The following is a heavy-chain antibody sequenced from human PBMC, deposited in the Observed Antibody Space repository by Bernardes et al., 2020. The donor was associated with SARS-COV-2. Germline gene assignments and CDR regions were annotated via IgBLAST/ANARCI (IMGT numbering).Heavy chain of an antibody. CDR1: GGSFSSHY. Sequence: SETLSLTCAVFGGSFSSHYWTWIRQPPGRGLEWVGEINHSGSSTYNPFLKSRVTMSVDTSKMQFSLKLSSVIAADTAVYYCARGASFGFLSGYSFGRGGPFDPWGQGVLVTVAS. CDR2: INHSGSS. V-gene: IGHV4-34*01. J-gene: IGHJ5*02. D-gene: IGHD3-3*01. CDR3: ARGASFGFLSGYSFGRGGPFDP.